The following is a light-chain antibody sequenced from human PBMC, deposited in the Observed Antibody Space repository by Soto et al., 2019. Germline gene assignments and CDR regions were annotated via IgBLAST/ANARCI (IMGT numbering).Light chain of an antibody. Sequence: PGERATLSCRASRTVDGNYLAWYHQKPGQAPRLLIHSASTRAPGIPDGFSASGAGTDFTLTISRLEPEDSAVYYCQQYSASPRTFGPGTKVDIK. CDR2: SAS. CDR1: RTVDGNY. CDR3: QQYSASPRT. V-gene: IGKV3-20*01. J-gene: IGKJ3*01.